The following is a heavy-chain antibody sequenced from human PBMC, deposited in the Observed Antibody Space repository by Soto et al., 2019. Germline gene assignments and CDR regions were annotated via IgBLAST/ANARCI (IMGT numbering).Heavy chain of an antibody. CDR1: GYTFTGYY. Sequence: QVQLVQSGAEVKKSGASVKVSCKASGYTFTGYYMHWVRQAPGQGLEWMGWINPNTGGTNYAQKFQGWGTMTRDTSISTAYMELSRLRSDDTAVYYCARDSTGAGVLDYWGQGTLVTVSS. CDR2: INPNTGGT. CDR3: ARDSTGAGVLDY. V-gene: IGHV1-2*04. J-gene: IGHJ4*02. D-gene: IGHD1-1*01.